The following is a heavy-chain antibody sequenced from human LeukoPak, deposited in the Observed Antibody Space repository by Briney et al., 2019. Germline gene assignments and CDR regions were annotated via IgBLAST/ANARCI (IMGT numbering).Heavy chain of an antibody. V-gene: IGHV4-4*07. CDR2: TYTSGST. Sequence: PSETLSLTCTVSGGSLSSYSWNWIRQPPGKGLEWLGRTYTSGSTNYNPSLQSRITISADTSKNQFSRKLTSVTAADTAVYYCARRMLEARESSATNWFDTWGQGTLVSVSS. CDR3: ARRMLEARESSATNWFDT. J-gene: IGHJ5*02. CDR1: GGSLSSYS. D-gene: IGHD5-12*01.